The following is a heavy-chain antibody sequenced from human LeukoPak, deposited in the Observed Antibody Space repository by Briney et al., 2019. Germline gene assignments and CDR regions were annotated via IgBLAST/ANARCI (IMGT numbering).Heavy chain of an antibody. CDR2: IYYSGST. CDR1: GGSISSGDYY. Sequence: SETLSHTCTVSGGSISSGDYYWSWIRQPPGKGLEWIGYIYYSGSTYYNPSLKSRVTISVDTSKNQFSLKLSSVTAADTAVYYCARGYSYGAYYFDFWGQGTLVTVSS. D-gene: IGHD5-18*01. V-gene: IGHV4-30-4*01. J-gene: IGHJ4*02. CDR3: ARGYSYGAYYFDF.